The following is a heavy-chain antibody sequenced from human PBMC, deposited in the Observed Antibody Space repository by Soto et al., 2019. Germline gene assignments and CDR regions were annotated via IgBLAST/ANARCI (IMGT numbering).Heavy chain of an antibody. D-gene: IGHD6-19*01. Sequence: GGSLRLSCAASGFTFDDYAMHWVRQAPGKDLEWVSGISWNSGSIGYADSVKGRFTISRDNAKNSLYLQMNSLRAEDTALYYCAKEYFPGIAVSTFSDWGQGTLVTVSS. V-gene: IGHV3-9*01. CDR1: GFTFDDYA. CDR2: ISWNSGSI. CDR3: AKEYFPGIAVSTFSD. J-gene: IGHJ4*02.